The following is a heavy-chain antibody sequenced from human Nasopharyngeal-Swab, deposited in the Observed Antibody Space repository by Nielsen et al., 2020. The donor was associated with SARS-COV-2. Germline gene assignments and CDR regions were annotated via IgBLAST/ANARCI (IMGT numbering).Heavy chain of an antibody. Sequence: GGSLRLSCAASGFTVSSNYMSWVRQAPGKGLEWVSVIYSGGSTYYADSVKGRFTISRDNSKNTLFLQMNSLRAEDTAVYYCARGGVSFCSGGSCYINAFDIWGQGTMVTVSS. V-gene: IGHV3-53*01. J-gene: IGHJ3*02. D-gene: IGHD2-15*01. CDR2: IYSGGST. CDR3: ARGGVSFCSGGSCYINAFDI. CDR1: GFTVSSNY.